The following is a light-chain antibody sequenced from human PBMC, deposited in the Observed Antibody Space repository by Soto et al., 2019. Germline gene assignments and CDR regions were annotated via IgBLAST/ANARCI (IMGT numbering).Light chain of an antibody. CDR3: NSYKSGLGRFV. CDR1: NTDVGIYDF. CDR2: DVN. V-gene: IGLV2-14*03. Sequence: QSVLTQPASVSGTPGQWITISCTGSNTDVGIYDFVSWYHHHPGRAPKLIVSDVNHRPSGVSNRFSGSKSGNTASLTISGLQSDDEADYYCNSYKSGLGRFVFGAGTKLTVL. J-gene: IGLJ1*01.